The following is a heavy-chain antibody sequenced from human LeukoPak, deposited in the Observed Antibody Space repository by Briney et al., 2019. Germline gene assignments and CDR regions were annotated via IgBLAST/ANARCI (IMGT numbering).Heavy chain of an antibody. CDR3: ARGFVVPGTVSHYMDV. CDR1: GGSISHSY. D-gene: IGHD6-19*01. Sequence: SETLSLTCTVSGGSISHSYWNWLRQSPGKGLEWIGYLYYSGYTNYNYNPSLKTRVTISLDTSKNQFSLKFTSVTAADTALYYCARGFVVPGTVSHYMDVWGSGTTDTVSS. CDR2: LYYSGYTNY. J-gene: IGHJ6*03. V-gene: IGHV4-59*01.